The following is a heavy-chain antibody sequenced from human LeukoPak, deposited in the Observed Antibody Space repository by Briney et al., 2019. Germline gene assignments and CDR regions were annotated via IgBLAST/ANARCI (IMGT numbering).Heavy chain of an antibody. CDR2: IDSGGRLT. J-gene: IGHJ2*01. Sequence: GGSLRLSCAAAGFDFNSHSMNWVRQAPGKGLEWISHIDSGGRLTYYADSVKGRFTISRDNAKNSLYLQMNSLRAEDTAVYYCARRFDLWGRGTLVTVSS. CDR3: ARRFDL. CDR1: GFDFNSHS. V-gene: IGHV3-48*04.